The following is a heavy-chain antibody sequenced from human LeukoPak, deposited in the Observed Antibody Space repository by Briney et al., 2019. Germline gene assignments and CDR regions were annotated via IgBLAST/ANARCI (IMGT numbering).Heavy chain of an antibody. D-gene: IGHD2-2*01. CDR3: SIVVVPAATSYYYYMDV. V-gene: IGHV3-48*01. CDR2: ISRSSTTI. CDR1: GFTFSSYE. Sequence: GGSLRLSCAASGFTFSSYEMNWVRQAPGKGLEWVSFISRSSTTIYYADSVKGRFTISRDNAKNSLYLLMNSLRAEDTAVYYCSIVVVPAATSYYYYMDVWGKGTTVTISS. J-gene: IGHJ6*03.